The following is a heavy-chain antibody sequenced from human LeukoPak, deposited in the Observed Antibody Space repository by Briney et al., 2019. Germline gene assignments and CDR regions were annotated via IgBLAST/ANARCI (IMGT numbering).Heavy chain of an antibody. D-gene: IGHD4-17*01. Sequence: SETLSLTCTVSGYSIGSGYYWGWIRQPPGKGLEWVGSIYHSGSTYYNPSLKSRVTISVDTSKNQFSLKLSSVTAADTAVYYCASGDYGDYVGIVDYWGQGTLVTVSS. V-gene: IGHV4-38-2*02. J-gene: IGHJ4*02. CDR1: GYSIGSGYY. CDR3: ASGDYGDYVGIVDY. CDR2: IYHSGST.